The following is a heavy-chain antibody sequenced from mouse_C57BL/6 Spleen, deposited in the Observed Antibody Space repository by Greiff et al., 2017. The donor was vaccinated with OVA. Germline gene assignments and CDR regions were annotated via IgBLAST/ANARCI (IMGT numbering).Heavy chain of an antibody. J-gene: IGHJ2*01. Sequence: QVQLQQSGAELVRPGASVTLSCKASGYTFTDYEMHWVKQTPVHGLEWIGAIDPETGGTAYNQKFKGKVILTADKTSSTAYMEHRSLTSEDSAVYYCTRDGSSLIDYWGQGTTLTVSS. D-gene: IGHD1-1*01. V-gene: IGHV1-15*01. CDR3: TRDGSSLIDY. CDR2: IDPETGGT. CDR1: GYTFTDYE.